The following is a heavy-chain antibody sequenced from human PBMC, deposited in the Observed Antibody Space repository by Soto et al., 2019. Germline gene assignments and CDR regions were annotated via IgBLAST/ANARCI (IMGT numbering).Heavy chain of an antibody. CDR1: GFTLSRHT. CDR2: IGSRTSDI. Sequence: GGSLRLSCAASGFTLSRHTMNWVRQAPGKGLEWVSFIGSRTSDIYYADSVKGRFTISRDNSKNRLYLQMNSLRAEDTAVYYCAKSPAKVVVAATRWFDPWGQGTLVTVSS. CDR3: AKSPAKVVVAATRWFDP. D-gene: IGHD2-15*01. J-gene: IGHJ5*02. V-gene: IGHV3-21*03.